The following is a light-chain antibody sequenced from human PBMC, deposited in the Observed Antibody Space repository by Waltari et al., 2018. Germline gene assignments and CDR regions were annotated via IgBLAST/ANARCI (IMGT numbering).Light chain of an antibody. V-gene: IGLV1-40*01. Sequence: QSVLTQPPSVSGAPGQRVTISCTGSSSNIGANYDVHWYQQLPRTAPTLPLYGDANRPSGVPDPFSASKSATSASLAITGLQAEDEADYYCHSYDTTLSAVVFGGGTKVTVL. CDR3: HSYDTTLSAVV. J-gene: IGLJ2*01. CDR2: GDA. CDR1: SSNIGANYD.